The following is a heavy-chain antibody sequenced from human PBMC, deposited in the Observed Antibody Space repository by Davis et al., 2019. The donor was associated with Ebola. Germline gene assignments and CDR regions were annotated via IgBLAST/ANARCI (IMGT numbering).Heavy chain of an antibody. CDR1: GGTFSSYA. CDR2: IIPILGIA. V-gene: IGHV1-69*10. CDR3: ARSGYCSSPSCYGSQIDY. Sequence: SVKVSCKASGGTFSSYAISWVRQAPGQGLEWMGGIIPILGIANYAQKFQGRVTITADESTSTAYMELSSLRSEDTAVHYCARSGYCSSPSCYGSQIDYWGQGTLVTVSS. J-gene: IGHJ4*02. D-gene: IGHD2-2*01.